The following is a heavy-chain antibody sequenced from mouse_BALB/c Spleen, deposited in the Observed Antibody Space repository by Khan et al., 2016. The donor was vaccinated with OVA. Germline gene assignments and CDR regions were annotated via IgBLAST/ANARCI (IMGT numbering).Heavy chain of an antibody. Sequence: VELVESGGDLVRPGASVKLSCKTSGYIFTSYWIHWVKQWSGQGLEWIARIYPGTGSIYYNENFKDKATLTADISSSTAYMQLGSLKSEDSAVYLCARGSGFGNHFDYWGQGTLVTVSA. CDR3: ARGSGFGNHFDY. D-gene: IGHD2-1*01. CDR1: GYIFTSYW. CDR2: IYPGTGSI. J-gene: IGHJ3*01. V-gene: IGHV1S132*01.